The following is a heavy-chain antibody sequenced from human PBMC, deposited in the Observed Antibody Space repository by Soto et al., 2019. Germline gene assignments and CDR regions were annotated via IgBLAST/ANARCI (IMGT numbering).Heavy chain of an antibody. CDR2: INSDGSST. D-gene: IGHD2-15*01. Sequence: EVQLVESGGGLVQPGGSLRLSCAASGFTFSSYWMHWVRQAPGKGLVWVSRINSDGSSTSYADSVKGRFTISRDNAKNTLYLQMSRLRADDTAVYYCVRTSLVVAAATREDYWGQGTLVTVSS. V-gene: IGHV3-74*01. J-gene: IGHJ4*02. CDR1: GFTFSSYW. CDR3: VRTSLVVAAATREDY.